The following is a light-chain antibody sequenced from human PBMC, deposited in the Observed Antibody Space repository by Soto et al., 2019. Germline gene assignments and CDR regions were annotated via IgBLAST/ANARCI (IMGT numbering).Light chain of an antibody. CDR3: QQYKNWPPLT. V-gene: IGKV3-15*01. Sequence: EIVMTQSPATLSVSPGETATHSCRASQSVRYNLAWYQQKPGQGPRLLIYGAFTRATGIPARFSGSGSGTEFTLTISSLQSEDFAVYYCQQYKNWPPLTFGGGTKVEIK. CDR1: QSVRYN. CDR2: GAF. J-gene: IGKJ4*01.